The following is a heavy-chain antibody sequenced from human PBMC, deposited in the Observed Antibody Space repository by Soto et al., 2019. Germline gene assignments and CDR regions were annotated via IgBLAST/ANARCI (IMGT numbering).Heavy chain of an antibody. V-gene: IGHV3-74*01. CDR2: INSDGSST. CDR1: GFTFSNHW. CDR3: ARDFWRNGVCLDV. D-gene: IGHD2-8*01. Sequence: VGSLRLSCTASGFTFSNHWVHWVRQAPGKGLVWVSRINSDGSSTSYADSVKGRFTISRDNAKNTLYLQMNSLRAEDTAVFFCARDFWRNGVCLDVWGQGTTVTVSS. J-gene: IGHJ6*02.